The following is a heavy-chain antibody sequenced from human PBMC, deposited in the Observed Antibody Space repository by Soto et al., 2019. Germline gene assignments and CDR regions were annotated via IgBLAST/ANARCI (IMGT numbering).Heavy chain of an antibody. V-gene: IGHV4-39*01. Sequence: SETLSLTCTVSGGSISSGGHYWNWIRQHPGKGMEWIGNIYYSGSTYYNPSLKSRVTISVDTSKNQFSLKLSSVTAADTAVYYCARHKEYSSSGAISGYYYYMDVWGKGTTVTVSS. CDR3: ARHKEYSSSGAISGYYYYMDV. CDR2: IYYSGST. D-gene: IGHD6-6*01. CDR1: GGSISSGGHY. J-gene: IGHJ6*03.